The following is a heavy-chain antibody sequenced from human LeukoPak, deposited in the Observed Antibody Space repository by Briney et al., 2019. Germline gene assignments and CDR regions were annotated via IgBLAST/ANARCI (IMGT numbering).Heavy chain of an antibody. D-gene: IGHD3-3*01. Sequence: PSETLSLTCAVYGGSFSGYYWSWIRQPPGKGLEWIGEINHSGSTNYNPSLKSRVTISVDTSKNQFSLKLSSVTAADTAVYYCARGNGGRFLEWLLGQNWFDPWGQGTLVTVSS. V-gene: IGHV4-34*01. CDR3: ARGNGGRFLEWLLGQNWFDP. CDR1: GGSFSGYY. J-gene: IGHJ5*02. CDR2: INHSGST.